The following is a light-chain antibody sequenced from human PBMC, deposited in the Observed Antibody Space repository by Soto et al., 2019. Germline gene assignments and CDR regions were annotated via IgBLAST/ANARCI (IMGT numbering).Light chain of an antibody. Sequence: IVMTQPPATLSVSPGERATLSCRASQSVSRNLAWYQQRPGRAPRLLIYHASTRATDIPPRVIGSGSATEFTPTIISLQSEDFAVDYCQQYNNCAPYTFGQGTKLEIK. CDR2: HAS. V-gene: IGKV3-15*01. CDR1: QSVSRN. CDR3: QQYNNCAPYT. J-gene: IGKJ2*01.